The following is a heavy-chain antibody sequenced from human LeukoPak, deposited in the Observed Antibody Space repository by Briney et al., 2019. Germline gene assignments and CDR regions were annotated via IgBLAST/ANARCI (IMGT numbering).Heavy chain of an antibody. J-gene: IGHJ3*02. CDR2: ISSSSSYI. Sequence: PGGSLRLSCAASGFTFSSYSMNWVRQAPGKGLEWVSSISSSSSYIYYADSVKGRFTISRDNAKNSLYLQTNSLRAEDTAVYDCARDCRRYFDWPPCDAFDIWGQGTMVTVSS. V-gene: IGHV3-21*01. CDR1: GFTFSSYS. D-gene: IGHD3-9*01. CDR3: ARDCRRYFDWPPCDAFDI.